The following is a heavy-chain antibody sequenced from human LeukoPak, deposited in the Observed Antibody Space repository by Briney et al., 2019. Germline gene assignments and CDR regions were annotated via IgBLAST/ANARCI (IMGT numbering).Heavy chain of an antibody. J-gene: IGHJ5*02. D-gene: IGHD4-11*01. CDR2: ISYDGSNK. CDR1: GFTFSSYA. CDR3: AKGGTVTTSWFDP. V-gene: IGHV3-30-3*01. Sequence: GGSLRLSCAASGFTFSSYAMHWVRQAPGKGLEWVAVISYDGSNKYYADSVKGRFTISRDNAKNSLYLQMNSLRAEDTALYYCAKGGTVTTSWFDPWGQGTLVTVSS.